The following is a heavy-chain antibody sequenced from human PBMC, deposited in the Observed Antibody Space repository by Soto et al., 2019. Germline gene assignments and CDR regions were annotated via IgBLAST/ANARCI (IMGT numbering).Heavy chain of an antibody. CDR3: AREDRDRETGLVPAAIDGMDV. Sequence: GASVKVSCKTSGGTFSSFAISCVRLAPGQGLEWMGVFIPTFATPTYALKFQGRVSITADESTSTAYMEVRSLRSDDTAVYYCAREDRDRETGLVPAAIDGMDVWGQGTTVTVSS. D-gene: IGHD2-2*01. CDR1: GGTFSSFA. J-gene: IGHJ6*02. CDR2: FIPTFATP. V-gene: IGHV1-69*13.